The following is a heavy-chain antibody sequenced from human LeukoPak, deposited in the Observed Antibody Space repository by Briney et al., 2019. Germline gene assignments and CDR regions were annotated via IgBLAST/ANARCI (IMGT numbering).Heavy chain of an antibody. CDR1: GYTFTDYF. Sequence: GGSVTVSCKASGYTFTDYFMQGVRQAPGQGVEWVGWINPNNGGTNYAQRVQGRGTMTRERSISTAYMELSRLRSDDTAVYYCGRVTSDDAFDIWGQGTMVTVSS. D-gene: IGHD1-20*01. CDR2: INPNNGGT. J-gene: IGHJ3*02. V-gene: IGHV1-2*02. CDR3: GRVTSDDAFDI.